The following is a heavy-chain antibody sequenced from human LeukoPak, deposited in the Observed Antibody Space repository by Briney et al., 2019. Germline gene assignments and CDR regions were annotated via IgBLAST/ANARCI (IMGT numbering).Heavy chain of an antibody. CDR3: ARGGYGGGYGGRNSGVIDS. CDR1: GYTFTGYY. V-gene: IGHV1-2*02. D-gene: IGHD4-23*01. CDR2: INPNGGGT. J-gene: IGHJ4*02. Sequence: ASVKVSCKASGYTFTGYYIRWVRQAPGQGLEWMGWINPNGGGTNYAQKFQGRVTVTRDTSISTAYMELNRLTSDDTDVYYCARGGYGGGYGGRNSGVIDSWGQGTLVTVSS.